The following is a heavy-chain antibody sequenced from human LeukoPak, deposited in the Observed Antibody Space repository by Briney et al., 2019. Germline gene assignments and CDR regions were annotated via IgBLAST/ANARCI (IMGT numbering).Heavy chain of an antibody. V-gene: IGHV4-61*02. CDR2: IYTRGNT. CDR1: GGSISSGNFY. D-gene: IGHD2-8*01. Sequence: SETLSLTCTVSGGSISSGNFYWNWIRQPAGEGLEWIGRIYTRGNTNYNPSLKSRVTISMDMSKNQFSLKLSSVTAADTALYYGARGRAYFSGQTHLHHYMDVGGKGNRVTVS. CDR3: ARGRAYFSGQTHLHHYMDV. J-gene: IGHJ6*03.